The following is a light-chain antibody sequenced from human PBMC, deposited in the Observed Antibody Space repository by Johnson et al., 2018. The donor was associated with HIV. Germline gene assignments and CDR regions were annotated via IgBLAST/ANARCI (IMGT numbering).Light chain of an antibody. V-gene: IGLV1-51*02. CDR1: SSNIGNNY. CDR3: GTWDCSLPYGGI. CDR2: ENN. J-gene: IGLJ1*01. Sequence: QSVLTQPPSVSAAPGQKVTISCSGSSSNIGNNYVSWYQQLPGTAPKLLIYENNKRPSGIPDRFSGSKSGTSATLGITGLQTGDEADYYCGTWDCSLPYGGIVGTGTHVTVL.